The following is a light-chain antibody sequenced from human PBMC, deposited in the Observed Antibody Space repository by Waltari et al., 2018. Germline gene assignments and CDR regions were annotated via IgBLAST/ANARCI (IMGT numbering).Light chain of an antibody. CDR1: RSDVGSFAL. CDR3: CSYVGDVTWV. Sequence: QSALTQPASVSGSPGQSITISCTGTRSDVGSFALVSWYQHHPGKAPKLMIYEATQRPSGVSDRFSGSKSGNTASLTISGLQAEDEADYYCCSYVGDVTWVFGGGTKLTVL. V-gene: IGLV2-23*01. J-gene: IGLJ3*02. CDR2: EAT.